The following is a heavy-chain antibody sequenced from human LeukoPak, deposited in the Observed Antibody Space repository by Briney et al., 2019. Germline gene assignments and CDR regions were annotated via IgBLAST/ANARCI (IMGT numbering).Heavy chain of an antibody. CDR2: ITTYNGNT. V-gene: IGHV1-18*01. CDR1: NYTFTSYT. J-gene: IGHJ6*03. D-gene: IGHD4-11*01. CDR3: ARWSWDYRNSYYYMDV. Sequence: ASVKVSCKASNYTFTSYTITWVRQAPGQGLEWMGWITTYNGNTNYAQRLQGRVTMTTDTSTSTAYMELRSLRSDDTAVYYCARWSWDYRNSYYYMDVWGKGTTVTISS.